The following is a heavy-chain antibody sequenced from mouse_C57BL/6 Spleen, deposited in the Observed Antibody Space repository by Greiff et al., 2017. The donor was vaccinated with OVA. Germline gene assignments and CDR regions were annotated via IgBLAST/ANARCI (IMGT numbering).Heavy chain of an antibody. CDR1: GFTFSDYG. D-gene: IGHD1-1*01. V-gene: IGHV5-17*01. J-gene: IGHJ2*01. CDR2: ISSGSSTI. CDR3: ARNYYGSRGYYFDY. Sequence: EVKLVESGGGLVKPGGSLKLSCAASGFTFSDYGMHWVRQAPEKGLEWVAYISSGSSTIYYADTVKGRFTISRDNAKNTLFLQMTSLRSEDTAMYYCARNYYGSRGYYFDYWGQGTTLTVSS.